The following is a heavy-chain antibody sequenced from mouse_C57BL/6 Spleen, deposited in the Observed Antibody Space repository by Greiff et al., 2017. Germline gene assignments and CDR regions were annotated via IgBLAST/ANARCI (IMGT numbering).Heavy chain of an antibody. J-gene: IGHJ3*01. Sequence: QVQLQQSGAELAKPGASLKLSCKASGYTFTSYGMSWVNQRPEKGMEWIGNIIPGSGFTKYNQKFKDKATLTTDKSSSTPYMQLSSLTYEDSAVYYCARPDSSGYVAWFAYWGQGTLVTVSA. CDR1: GYTFTSYG. D-gene: IGHD3-2*02. CDR3: ARPDSSGYVAWFAY. CDR2: IIPGSGFT. V-gene: IGHV1-7*01.